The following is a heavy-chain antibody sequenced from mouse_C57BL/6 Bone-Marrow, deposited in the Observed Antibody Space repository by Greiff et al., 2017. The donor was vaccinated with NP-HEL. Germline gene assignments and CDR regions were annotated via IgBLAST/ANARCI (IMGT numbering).Heavy chain of an antibody. CDR3: TRGGIYGNYLYAMDY. CDR1: GFTFSSYA. J-gene: IGHJ4*01. CDR2: ISSGGDYI. Sequence: EVQLVESGEGLVKPGGSLKLSCAASGFTFSSYAMSWVRQTPEKRLEWVAYISSGGDYIYYADTVKGRFTISRDNARNTLYLQMSSLKSEDTAMYYCTRGGIYGNYLYAMDYWGQGTSVTVSS. D-gene: IGHD2-1*01. V-gene: IGHV5-9-1*02.